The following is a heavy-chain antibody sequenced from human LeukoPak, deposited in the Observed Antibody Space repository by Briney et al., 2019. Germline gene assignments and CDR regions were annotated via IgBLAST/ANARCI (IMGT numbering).Heavy chain of an antibody. D-gene: IGHD3-16*02. J-gene: IGHJ4*02. CDR1: GGTFSSYA. Sequence: ASVKVSCKASGGTFSSYAISWVRQAPGQGLEWMGGIIPIFGTANYAQKFQGRVTITADESTSTAYMELSSLRSEDTAVYYCARALGELSYFDYWGQGTLVTVSS. CDR3: ARALGELSYFDY. V-gene: IGHV1-69*13. CDR2: IIPIFGTA.